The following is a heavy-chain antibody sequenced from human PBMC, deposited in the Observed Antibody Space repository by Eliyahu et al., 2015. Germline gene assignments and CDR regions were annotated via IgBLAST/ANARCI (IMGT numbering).Heavy chain of an antibody. J-gene: IGHJ4*02. V-gene: IGHV1-3*01. D-gene: IGHD3-16*01. Sequence: QVQLVQSGAEVMKPGTSVKVSCTASGYSFTTYAIHWVRQAPGQGLEWLGWINVGYGNTKYSQKFQGRVTITRDKSASTVYMELSRLRSEDTALYYCARGYLQSSAYRGPAGVPDYWGQGTLVTVSS. CDR2: INVGYGNT. CDR3: ARGYLQSSAYRGPAGVPDY. CDR1: GYSFTTYA.